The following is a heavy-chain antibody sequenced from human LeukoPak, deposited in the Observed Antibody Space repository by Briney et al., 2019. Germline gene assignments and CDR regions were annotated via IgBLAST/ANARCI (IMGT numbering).Heavy chain of an antibody. V-gene: IGHV4-30-4*01. D-gene: IGHD4-11*01. Sequence: SETLSLTCTVSGGSISSGDYYWSWIRQPPGKGLEWIGYIYYSGSTYYNPSLKSRVTISVDTSKNQFSLKLSSVTAADTAVYYCARDNYSNYVWFDPWGQGTLVTVSS. J-gene: IGHJ5*02. CDR3: ARDNYSNYVWFDP. CDR2: IYYSGST. CDR1: GGSISSGDYY.